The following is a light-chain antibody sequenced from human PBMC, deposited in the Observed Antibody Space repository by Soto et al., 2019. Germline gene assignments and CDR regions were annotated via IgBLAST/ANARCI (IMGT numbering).Light chain of an antibody. CDR3: QTWGTGIQV. Sequence: QPVLTQSPSASASLGASVKLTCTLSSGHSSYAIAWHQQQPHKGPRYLMKLNSDGSHSKGDGIPDRFSGSSSGAERYLIISSLQSEDEADYYCQTWGTGIQVFGGGTKLTVL. CDR1: SGHSSYA. V-gene: IGLV4-69*01. CDR2: LNSDGSH. J-gene: IGLJ2*01.